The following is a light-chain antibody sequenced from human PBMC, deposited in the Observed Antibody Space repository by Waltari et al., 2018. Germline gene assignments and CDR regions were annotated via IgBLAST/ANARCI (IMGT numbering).Light chain of an antibody. CDR1: QSFLNSDDGNTY. V-gene: IGKV2-40*01. Sequence: DVVMTQTPLSLSVTPGEPASISCRSSQSFLNSDDGNTYLDWYLQKPGQSPQVLIFTLSHRAPGVPDRFSGGGSGTDFTLKISRVEAEDVGVYYCMQRIAFPWTFGQGTKVDIK. J-gene: IGKJ1*01. CDR2: TLS. CDR3: MQRIAFPWT.